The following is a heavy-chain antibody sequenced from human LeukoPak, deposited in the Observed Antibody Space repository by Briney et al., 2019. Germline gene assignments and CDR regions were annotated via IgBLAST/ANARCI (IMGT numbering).Heavy chain of an antibody. CDR1: GGSISSYY. Sequence: SETLSLTCTVSGGSISSYYWSWIRQPPGKGLEWIGYIYYSGSTNYNPSLKSRVTISVDTSKNQFSLKLSSVTAADTAVYYCARDYGGGVWFDPWGQETLVTVSS. D-gene: IGHD4-23*01. J-gene: IGHJ5*02. CDR2: IYYSGST. V-gene: IGHV4-59*01. CDR3: ARDYGGGVWFDP.